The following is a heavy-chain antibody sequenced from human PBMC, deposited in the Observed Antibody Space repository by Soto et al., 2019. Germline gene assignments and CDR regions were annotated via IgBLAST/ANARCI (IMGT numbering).Heavy chain of an antibody. D-gene: IGHD3-3*01. CDR1: GYTFTSYA. CDR2: INAGNGNT. V-gene: IGHV1-3*01. J-gene: IGHJ6*02. Sequence: GASVKVSCKASGYTFTSYAMHWVRQDPGQSVEWMGWINAGNGNTKYSQKFQGRVTITRDTSASTAYMELSSLRSEDTAVYYCARSESNYDFWSGYYTRSDSYYGMDVWGQGTTVTVSS. CDR3: ARSESNYDFWSGYYTRSDSYYGMDV.